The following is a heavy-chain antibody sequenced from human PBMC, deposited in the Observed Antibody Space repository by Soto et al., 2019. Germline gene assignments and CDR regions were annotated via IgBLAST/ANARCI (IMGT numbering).Heavy chain of an antibody. Sequence: QVQLVQSGAEVKKPGSSVKVSCKASGGTFSSYAISWVRQAPGQGLEWMGGIIPISGTANYAQKFQGRFTITADESTSTVYMGLSSLRSEDTAVYFCARSQGSSTSLEIYYYYYYGMDVWGQGTTVTVSS. D-gene: IGHD2-2*01. V-gene: IGHV1-69*01. CDR2: IIPISGTA. J-gene: IGHJ6*02. CDR3: ARSQGSSTSLEIYYYYYYGMDV. CDR1: GGTFSSYA.